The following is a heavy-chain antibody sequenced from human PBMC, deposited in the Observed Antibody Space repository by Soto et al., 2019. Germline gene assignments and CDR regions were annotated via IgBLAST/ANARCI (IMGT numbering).Heavy chain of an antibody. D-gene: IGHD3-10*01. CDR2: ISGSGGTT. J-gene: IGHJ4*02. CDR3: ATGTQNFDY. V-gene: IGHV3-23*01. Sequence: EVQLLQSGGGLVQPGGSLRLSCAASGFTFTTRDMSWVRQAPGKGLQWVSGISGSGGTTYYADSVKGRLTISRDNSKNMLYLQMNSLRDDDTAVYYCATGTQNFDYWGRGTRVTVSS. CDR1: GFTFTTRD.